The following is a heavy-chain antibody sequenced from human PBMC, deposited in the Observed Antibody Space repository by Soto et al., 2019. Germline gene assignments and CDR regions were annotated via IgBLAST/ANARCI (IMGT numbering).Heavy chain of an antibody. J-gene: IGHJ6*02. CDR2: IIPVFGRV. D-gene: IGHD3-16*01. Sequence: QVQLVQSGPEVKKTGTSVKVSCKASGGTFSSRAISWVRQAPGQGLEWMGGIIPVFGRVNYAEKFQDRVTTPADESTGTVYMELSSLRSGETALYYWANSRGGTFLGYHGMDIWGQGTTVSVSS. CDR1: GGTFSSRA. V-gene: IGHV1-69*01. CDR3: ANSRGGTFLGYHGMDI.